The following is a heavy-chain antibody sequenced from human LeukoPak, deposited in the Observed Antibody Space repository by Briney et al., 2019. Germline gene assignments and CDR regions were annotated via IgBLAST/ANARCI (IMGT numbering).Heavy chain of an antibody. CDR2: VSNSGGGT. Sequence: GGSLRLSCAASGFTFNNYVMSWIRQAPGKGLEWVPVVSNSGGGTYYADSVKGRFTISRDNSKNTMYLQMNSLRAEDTAVYYCAKGYCVNDKCSNYDYWGQGTLVTVSS. J-gene: IGHJ4*02. CDR1: GFTFNNYV. CDR3: AKGYCVNDKCSNYDY. D-gene: IGHD2-8*01. V-gene: IGHV3-23*01.